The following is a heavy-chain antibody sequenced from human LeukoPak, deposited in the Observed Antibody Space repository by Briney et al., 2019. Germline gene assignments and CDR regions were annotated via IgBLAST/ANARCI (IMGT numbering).Heavy chain of an antibody. CDR2: ISGSGGST. D-gene: IGHD2-2*01. J-gene: IGHJ6*02. V-gene: IGHV3-23*01. CDR3: AKDSGHIVVALDV. Sequence: GGSLRLSCAASGFTFSSYAMSWVRQDPGKGLEWVSAISGSGGSTYYADSVKGRFTISRDNSKNTLYLQMNSLRAEDTSVYYCAKDSGHIVVALDVWGQGTTVTVSS. CDR1: GFTFSSYA.